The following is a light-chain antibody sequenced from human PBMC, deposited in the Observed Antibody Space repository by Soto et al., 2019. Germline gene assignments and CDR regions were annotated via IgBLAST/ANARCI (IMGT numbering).Light chain of an antibody. V-gene: IGKV3-20*01. CDR1: ETVATN. J-gene: IGKJ1*01. Sequence: EVVMTQSPATLSVSPGERATLSCRASETVATNLAWYQQKPGQAPRLLISGASNRATGIPDRLSGSGSGTDFTLTISRLEPEDFAVYYCQQYGSSGTFGQGTKVDI. CDR3: QQYGSSGT. CDR2: GAS.